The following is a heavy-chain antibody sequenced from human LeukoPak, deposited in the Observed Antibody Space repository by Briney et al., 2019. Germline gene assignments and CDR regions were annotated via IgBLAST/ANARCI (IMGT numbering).Heavy chain of an antibody. CDR3: ARNAESGRYFSYFDF. CDR2: LSSNDDK. Sequence: EFGPTLLKPPQTLTLTCTFSGFPLSTSEVGVGWIRQPPGKALEWLALLSSNDDKRYMPSLMNRLTITEDTSKNHRGLTMTCMDPVETATYYCARNAESGRYFSYFDFWGQGTLVTVP. V-gene: IGHV2-5*01. CDR1: GFPLSTSEVG. J-gene: IGHJ4*02. D-gene: IGHD1-26*01.